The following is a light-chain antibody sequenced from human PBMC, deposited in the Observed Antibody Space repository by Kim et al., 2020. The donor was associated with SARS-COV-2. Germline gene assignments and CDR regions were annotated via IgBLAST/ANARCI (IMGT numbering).Light chain of an antibody. J-gene: IGLJ2*01. CDR1: VLAKKY. Sequence: SYELTQPSSVSVSPGQTARITCSGDVLAKKYARWFQQKPGQAPVLVIYKDIERPSGIPERFSGSSSGTTVTLTISGAQVEDEADYYCYSAADNNLRVFGGGTQLTVL. CDR3: YSAADNNLRV. CDR2: KDI. V-gene: IGLV3-27*01.